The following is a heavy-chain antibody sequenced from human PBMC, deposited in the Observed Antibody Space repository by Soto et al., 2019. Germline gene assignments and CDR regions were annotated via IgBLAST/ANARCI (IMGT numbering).Heavy chain of an antibody. CDR3: AKNGQPQYYYYGLEV. D-gene: IGHD2-8*01. V-gene: IGHV1-18*01. Sequence: ASVKVSCKASGYTFTRYGISCVRQAPGQGLEWMGWISGYNGDTNYAQKFQDRVSMTIDTSTGTAYMELRSLTSDDTAIYYCAKNGQPQYYYYGLEVWGQGTKVTVSS. CDR1: GYTFTRYG. J-gene: IGHJ6*02. CDR2: ISGYNGDT.